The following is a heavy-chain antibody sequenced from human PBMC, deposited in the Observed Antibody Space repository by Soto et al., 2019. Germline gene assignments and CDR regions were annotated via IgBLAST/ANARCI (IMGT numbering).Heavy chain of an antibody. V-gene: IGHV3-30-3*01. CDR1: GFTFSSYP. CDR3: ARDRIAVSGGLDY. Sequence: QVQLVASGGGVVQPGRSLRLSCAASGFTFSSYPIHWVRQAPGKGLEWVAVVSYDGSDKYYADSVKGRFTISRDNSKNTLSLQMDSLRPEDTAVYYCARDRIAVSGGLDYWGQGTLVAVSS. J-gene: IGHJ4*02. CDR2: VSYDGSDK. D-gene: IGHD6-19*01.